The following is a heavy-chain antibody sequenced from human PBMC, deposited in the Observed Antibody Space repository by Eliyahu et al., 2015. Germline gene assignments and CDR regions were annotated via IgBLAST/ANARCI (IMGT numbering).Heavy chain of an antibody. CDR2: TYYRSKWYN. CDR1: GDXLAAVLXA. CDR3: ARQWGGPTGH. D-gene: IGHD3-16*01. Sequence: QVQLQQSGPGLVKPSQTXXLXCAIXGDXLAAVLXAWTWIRQXPSRGLEWLGRTYYRSKWYNDYAVSVKSRITINADTSKNQFSLQLNSVTPEDTAVYYCARQWGGPTGHWGQGTLVTVSS. J-gene: IGHJ4*02. V-gene: IGHV6-1*01.